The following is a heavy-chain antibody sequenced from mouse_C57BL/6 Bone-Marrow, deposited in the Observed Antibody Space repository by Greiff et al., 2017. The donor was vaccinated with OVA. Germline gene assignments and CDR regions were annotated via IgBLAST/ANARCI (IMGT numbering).Heavy chain of an antibody. CDR2: ISYDGSN. CDR3: ASGGDYCGMGY. Sequence: EVKLVESGPGLVKPSQSLSLTCSVTGYSITSGYYWNWIRQIPGNKLEWMGYISYDGSNNYNPSLKNRISITRDTSKNQFFLKMQSVTAEDTATYSSASGGDYCGMGYWGQGTSVTVSS. CDR1: GYSITSGYY. V-gene: IGHV3-6*01. J-gene: IGHJ4*01.